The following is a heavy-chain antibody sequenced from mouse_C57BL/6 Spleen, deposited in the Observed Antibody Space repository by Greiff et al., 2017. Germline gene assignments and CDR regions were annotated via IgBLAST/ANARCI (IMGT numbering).Heavy chain of an antibody. V-gene: IGHV1-69*01. D-gene: IGHD2-4*01. J-gene: IGHJ3*01. CDR2: IDPSDSYT. Sequence: VQLQQPGAELVMPGASVKLSCKASGYTFTSYWMHWVKQRPGQGLEWIGEIDPSDSYTNYNQKFKGKSTLTVDKSSSTAYMQLSSLTSEDSAVYYCARGPYYDYDVFAYWGQGTLVTVSA. CDR3: ARGPYYDYDVFAY. CDR1: GYTFTSYW.